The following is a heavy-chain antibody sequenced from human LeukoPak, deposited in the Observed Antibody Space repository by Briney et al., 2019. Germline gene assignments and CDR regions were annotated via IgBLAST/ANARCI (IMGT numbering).Heavy chain of an antibody. CDR1: GGSISNGDSY. J-gene: IGHJ5*02. V-gene: IGHV4-30-4*01. CDR2: IHYSGST. Sequence: SQTLSLTCTVSGGSISNGDSYWTWVRQPPGKGLEYIGYIHYSGSTHYNPSLKSRVTIAIDTSKMRFSLRLSSVTAADTAVYYCARQWSSGSYLNWFDPWGQGTLVTVSS. CDR3: ARQWSSGSYLNWFDP. D-gene: IGHD1-26*01.